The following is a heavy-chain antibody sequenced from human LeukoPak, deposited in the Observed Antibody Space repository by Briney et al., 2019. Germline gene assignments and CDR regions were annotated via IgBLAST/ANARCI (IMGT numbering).Heavy chain of an antibody. CDR1: EFTFGGYW. V-gene: IGHV3-7*01. CDR3: ARAIAPSYYYYGMDV. J-gene: IGHJ6*02. CDR2: IKQDGSEK. Sequence: GGSLRLSCVASEFTFGGYWMSWVRQAPGKGLEWVANIKQDGSEKYYVDSVKGRFTISRDNAKNSLYLQMNSLRAEDTAVYYCARAIAPSYYYYGMDVWGQGTTVTVSS. D-gene: IGHD6-13*01.